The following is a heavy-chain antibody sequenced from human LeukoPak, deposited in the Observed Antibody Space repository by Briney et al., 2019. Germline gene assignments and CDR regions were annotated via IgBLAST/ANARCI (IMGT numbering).Heavy chain of an antibody. J-gene: IGHJ4*02. D-gene: IGHD1-14*01. CDR3: VRSNHQYNSSPD. Sequence: GGSLXLSCAASGFTFSSYAMHWVRQAPGKGLEWVAVISYDGSNKYYADSVKGRFTISRDNSKNTLYLQMNSLRAEDTAVYYCVRSNHQYNSSPDWGQGTLVTVSS. V-gene: IGHV3-30-3*01. CDR1: GFTFSSYA. CDR2: ISYDGSNK.